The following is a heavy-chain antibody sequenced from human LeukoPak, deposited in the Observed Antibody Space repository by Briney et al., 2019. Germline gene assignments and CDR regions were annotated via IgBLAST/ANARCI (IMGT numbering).Heavy chain of an antibody. D-gene: IGHD3-10*01. J-gene: IGHJ4*02. V-gene: IGHV3-64*04. Sequence: GRSLRLSCSASGFTFNNYPMYWVRQPPGKGLGYVSLISSNGGSTYYADSVQGRFTISRDNSKNTLHLQMNSLRADDTAVYYCAKHRMVRGLFTDYYFYDWGQGTLVTVSS. CDR1: GFTFNNYP. CDR2: ISSNGGST. CDR3: AKHRMVRGLFTDYYFYD.